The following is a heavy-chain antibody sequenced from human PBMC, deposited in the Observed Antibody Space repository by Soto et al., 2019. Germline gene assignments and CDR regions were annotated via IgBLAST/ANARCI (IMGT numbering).Heavy chain of an antibody. CDR2: ISYHGREI. D-gene: IGHD3-9*01. CDR3: ARDPVAVTGSFVDY. J-gene: IGHJ4*02. Sequence: GGSLRLSCAASGFNFDIYAFHWVRQSPGKGLEWLSVISYHGREIHYADSVKGRFTISRNKSRNTIYLQMNSLTYEDTAVYYCARDPVAVTGSFVDYWGQGTLVTVSS. CDR1: GFNFDIYA. V-gene: IGHV3-30-3*01.